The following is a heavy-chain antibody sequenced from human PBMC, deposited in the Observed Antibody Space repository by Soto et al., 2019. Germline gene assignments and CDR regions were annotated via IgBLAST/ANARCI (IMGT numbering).Heavy chain of an antibody. Sequence: PGGSLRLSCAGSGFTFDDHTLHWVRQIPGKGLEWVSLITWDGGSTFYADSVKGRFTISRDNNKDFVYLQMNSLRTDDTAVYYCAKEKDRVFDYWGQGTPGTVS. CDR1: GFTFDDHT. CDR3: AKEKDRVFDY. J-gene: IGHJ4*02. CDR2: ITWDGGST. V-gene: IGHV3-43*01.